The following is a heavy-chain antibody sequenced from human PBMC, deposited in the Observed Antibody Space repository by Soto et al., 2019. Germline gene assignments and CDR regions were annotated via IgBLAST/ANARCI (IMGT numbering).Heavy chain of an antibody. V-gene: IGHV1-18*04. CDR3: GRLEMVTIRH. CDR1: GYTFTSND. Sequence: QVQLVQSGAEVKKPGASVKVSCKASGYTFTSNDFSWVRQAPGQGLEWMGRISPYNGNTNYAQKFQGRVTMTTDTSSRTAYMELRSLRSDDTAVYYCGRLEMVTIRHWGQGTLVTVS. CDR2: ISPYNGNT. D-gene: IGHD5-18*01. J-gene: IGHJ4*02.